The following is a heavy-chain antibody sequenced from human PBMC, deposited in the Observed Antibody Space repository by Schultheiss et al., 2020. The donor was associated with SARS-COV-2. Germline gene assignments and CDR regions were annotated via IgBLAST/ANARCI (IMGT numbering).Heavy chain of an antibody. CDR2: ISGSGGST. J-gene: IGHJ4*02. V-gene: IGHV3-23*01. CDR3: AREGHYYDSTYY. Sequence: GGSLRLSCAASGFTFSSYGMHWVRQAPGKGLEWVSAISGSGGSTYYADSVKGRFTISRDNSKNTLYLQMNSLRAEDTAVYYCAREGHYYDSTYYWGQGTLVTVSS. CDR1: GFTFSSYG. D-gene: IGHD3-22*01.